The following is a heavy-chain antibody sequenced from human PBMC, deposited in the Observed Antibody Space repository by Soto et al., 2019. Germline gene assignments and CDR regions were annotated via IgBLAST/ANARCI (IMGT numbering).Heavy chain of an antibody. V-gene: IGHV4-34*01. CDR1: GGSFSGYY. Sequence: AETLSLTCAVYGGSFSGYYWSWIRQPPGKGLEWIGEINHSGSTNYNPSLKSRVTISVDTSKNQYSLKLSSVTAADTAVYYCARGRGVYYDILTGYYKFWGQGTLVTVSS. J-gene: IGHJ4*02. CDR3: ARGRGVYYDILTGYYKF. D-gene: IGHD3-9*01. CDR2: INHSGST.